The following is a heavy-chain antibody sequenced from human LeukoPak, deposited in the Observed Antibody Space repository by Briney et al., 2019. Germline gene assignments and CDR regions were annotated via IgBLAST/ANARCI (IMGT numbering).Heavy chain of an antibody. CDR1: GGSISSGGYS. J-gene: IGHJ4*02. V-gene: IGHV4-30-2*01. D-gene: IGHD1-14*01. CDR2: IYHSGST. CDR3: ARNNWQVFLCY. Sequence: SETLSLTCAVSGGSISSGGYSWSWIRQPPGKGLEWIGYIYHSGSTYYNPSLKSRVTISVDRSKNQFSLKLSSVTAADTAVYYWARNNWQVFLCYWGQGTLVTVSS.